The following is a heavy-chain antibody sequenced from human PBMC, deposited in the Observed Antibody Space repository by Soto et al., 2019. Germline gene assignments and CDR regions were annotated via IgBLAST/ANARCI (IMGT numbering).Heavy chain of an antibody. CDR1: GFTFSTYN. CDR2: ISSDSIYI. D-gene: IGHD1-1*01. V-gene: IGHV3-21*01. Sequence: PGGSLRLSCAASGFTFSTYNMNWVRQAPGKGLEWLSSISSDSIYIYYADSLMGRFTISRDNDRDSLYLQMSSLTVEDTAVYYRARVDRRGVALAGTGINFWGQGTLVTVSS. CDR3: ARVDRRGVALAGTGINF. J-gene: IGHJ4*02.